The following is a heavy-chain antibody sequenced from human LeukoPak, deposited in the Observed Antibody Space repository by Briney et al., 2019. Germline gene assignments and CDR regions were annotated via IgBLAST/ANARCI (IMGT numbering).Heavy chain of an antibody. J-gene: IGHJ4*02. CDR2: IYPGDSDT. V-gene: IGHV5-51*01. CDR1: GSIFTSYW. D-gene: IGHD6-19*01. Sequence: PGASLQISCKGSGSIFTSYWIGWGRQLPGKGLEWMGIIYPGDSDTRYSPSFQGQVTISADKSISTAYLQWSSLKASDTAMYYCARRLGGWYRFDYWGQGTLVTVSS. CDR3: ARRLGGWYRFDY.